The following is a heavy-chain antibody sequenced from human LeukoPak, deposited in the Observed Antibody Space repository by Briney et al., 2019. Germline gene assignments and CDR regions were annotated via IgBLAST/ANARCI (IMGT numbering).Heavy chain of an antibody. CDR3: ARVPRVSEAY. CDR1: GVSFSTLY. J-gene: IGHJ4*02. D-gene: IGHD2-8*01. CDR2: IDQDGGDI. Sequence: GGSLRLSCAASGVSFSTLYMAWVRQAPGRGLEWVANIDQDGGDINYGDSVRGRFTISRDNAKNSLYLQMNSLKAEDTAVYSCARVPRVSEAYWGQGTLVTVSS. V-gene: IGHV3-7*01.